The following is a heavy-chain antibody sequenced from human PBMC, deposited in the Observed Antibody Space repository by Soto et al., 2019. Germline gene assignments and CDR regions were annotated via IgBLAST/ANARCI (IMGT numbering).Heavy chain of an antibody. V-gene: IGHV2-5*01. CDR3: AHSQVGIPAAEPADWFHP. Sequence: SGPTLVNPTQTLTLTCTFSGFSLSTSGVGVGWIRQPPGKALEWLALIYWNDDKRYSPSLKSRLTITKDTSKNQVVLTMTNMDPVDTATYYCAHSQVGIPAAEPADWFHPRGQATLLPVYS. D-gene: IGHD6-13*01. J-gene: IGHJ5*02. CDR2: IYWNDDK. CDR1: GFSLSTSGVG.